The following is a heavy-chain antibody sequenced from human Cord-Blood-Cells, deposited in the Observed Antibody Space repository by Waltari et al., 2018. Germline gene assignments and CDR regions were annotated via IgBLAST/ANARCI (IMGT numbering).Heavy chain of an antibody. D-gene: IGHD7-27*01. J-gene: IGHJ4*02. CDR1: GFTFSSYA. CDR2: MSGSGGRT. Sequence: EVQLLESGGGLVQPGGSLRLSCAASGFTFSSYAMSWVRQAPGTGLEWVSAMSGSGGRTYCADSVKGRFTISRDNSKNTLYLQMNSLRAEDTAVYYCAKGTGATGAFDYWGQGTLVTVSS. V-gene: IGHV3-23*01. CDR3: AKGTGATGAFDY.